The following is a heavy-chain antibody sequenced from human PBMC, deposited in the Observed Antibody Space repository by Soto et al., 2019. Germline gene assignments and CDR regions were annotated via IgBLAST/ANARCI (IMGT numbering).Heavy chain of an antibody. V-gene: IGHV1-8*01. CDR1: GYTFINYD. J-gene: IGHJ6*02. Sequence: QVQLVQSGAEVKKPGASVKVSCKASGYTFINYDINWVRQATGQGLEWMGWVNTNSGNAGYAQKFQGRVTMTRNTFIGTAYMELSSLRSEDTAVYYCARGWGAIGTRHYYYGMDVWGQGTTVTVSS. CDR2: VNTNSGNA. CDR3: ARGWGAIGTRHYYYGMDV. D-gene: IGHD6-6*01.